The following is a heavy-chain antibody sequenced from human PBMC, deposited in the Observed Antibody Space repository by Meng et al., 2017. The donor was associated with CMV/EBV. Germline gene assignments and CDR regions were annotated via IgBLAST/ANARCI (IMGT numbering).Heavy chain of an antibody. CDR3: GRRPGGRDFDY. Sequence: SQTRSLTCAVYGGSFSGYYWSWIRQPPGKGLEWIGEIYHSGSTNYNPSLKSRVTISVDTSKNQFSLKLSSVTAADTAVYYCGRRPGGRDFDYWGQGTLVTVSS. J-gene: IGHJ4*02. CDR2: IYHSGST. D-gene: IGHD2-15*01. V-gene: IGHV4-34*01. CDR1: GGSFSGYY.